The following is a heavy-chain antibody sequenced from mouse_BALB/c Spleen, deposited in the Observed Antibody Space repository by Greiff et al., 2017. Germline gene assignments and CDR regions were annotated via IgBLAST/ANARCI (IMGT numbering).Heavy chain of an antibody. CDR2: IWGDGST. J-gene: IGHJ1*01. V-gene: IGHV2-6-7*01. D-gene: IGHD1-1*01. CDR3: ARGKITTVVAYWYFDV. Sequence: QVQLKESGPGLVAPSQSLSITCTVSGFSLTGYGVNWVRQPPGKGLEWLGMIWGDGSTDYNSALKSRLSISKDNSKSQVFLKMNSLQTDDTARYYCARGKITTVVAYWYFDVGGAGTTVTVSS. CDR1: GFSLTGYG.